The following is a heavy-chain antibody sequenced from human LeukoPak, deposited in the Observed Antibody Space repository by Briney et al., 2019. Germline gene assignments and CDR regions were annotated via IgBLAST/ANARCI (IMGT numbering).Heavy chain of an antibody. CDR1: GFTFSSYW. V-gene: IGHV3-7*01. J-gene: IGHJ4*02. D-gene: IGHD3-10*01. CDR2: IKQDGSEK. CDR3: ARDYKLLWFGELFGY. Sequence: GGSLRLSCAASGFTFSSYWMSWVRQAPGMGLEWVANIKQDGSEKYYVDSVKGRFTISRDNAKNSLYLQMNSLRAEDTAVYYCARDYKLLWFGELFGYWGQGTLVTVSS.